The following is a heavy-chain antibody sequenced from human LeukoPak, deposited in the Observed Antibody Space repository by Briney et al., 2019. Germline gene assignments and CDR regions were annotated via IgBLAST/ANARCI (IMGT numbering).Heavy chain of an antibody. Sequence: GRSLRLSCAASGFTFSSYAMHWVRQAPGKGLEWVAVMSHDESNKYYADSVKGRFTISRDNSKNTLYLQMNSLRTEDTAIYYCARVKQQRGAFDIWGQGTMVTVSS. D-gene: IGHD6-13*01. CDR1: GFTFSSYA. J-gene: IGHJ3*02. CDR2: MSHDESNK. V-gene: IGHV3-30-3*01. CDR3: ARVKQQRGAFDI.